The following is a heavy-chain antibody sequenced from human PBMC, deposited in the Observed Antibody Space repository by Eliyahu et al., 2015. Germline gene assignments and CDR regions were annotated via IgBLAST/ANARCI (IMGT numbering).Heavy chain of an antibody. Sequence: EVQLVESGGGLIQPGGSLRLSCAASGFTFSSNDMHWVRQVTGKGLEWVSAIGTAGDTYYAGSVKGRFTISRENAKKSLYLQMNSLRAGDTAVYYCVRIRAGTGAFDIWGQGTMVTVSS. V-gene: IGHV3-13*01. CDR2: IGTAGDT. J-gene: IGHJ3*02. CDR1: GFTFSSND. D-gene: IGHD6-19*01. CDR3: VRIRAGTGAFDI.